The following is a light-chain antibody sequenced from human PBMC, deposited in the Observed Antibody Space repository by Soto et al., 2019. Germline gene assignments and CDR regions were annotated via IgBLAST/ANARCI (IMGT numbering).Light chain of an antibody. CDR1: QSFSSS. Sequence: EIVMTQSPATLSVSPGERATLSCRASQSFSSSLAWYQQKTGQAPRLLIYGASARATGIPARLSGSGSGTEFTLPISSLQSEDFAVYYCQQYNNWPFTFGGGTKVEI. J-gene: IGKJ4*01. CDR3: QQYNNWPFT. CDR2: GAS. V-gene: IGKV3-15*01.